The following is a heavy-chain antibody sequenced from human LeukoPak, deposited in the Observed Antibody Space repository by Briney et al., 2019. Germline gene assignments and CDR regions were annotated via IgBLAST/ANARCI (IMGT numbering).Heavy chain of an antibody. V-gene: IGHV3-7*04. CDR3: VRAHHPGGWFDP. CDR2: INQDGGEI. CDR1: GFTFSSSW. J-gene: IGHJ5*02. Sequence: GGSLRLSCAASGFTFSSSWMTWVRQAPGKGLERVASINQDGGEIHYVDSVKGRFTISRDNAKNSLYLQMNSLTAEDTAVHYCVRAHHPGGWFDPWGQGTLVTVSS. D-gene: IGHD3-10*01.